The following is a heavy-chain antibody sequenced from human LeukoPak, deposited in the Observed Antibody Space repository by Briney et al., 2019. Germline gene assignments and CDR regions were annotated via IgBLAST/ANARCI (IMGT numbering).Heavy chain of an antibody. CDR1: GYTLTEVS. J-gene: IGHJ4*02. V-gene: IGHV1-24*01. CDR3: ATDTFEY. Sequence: ASVKVSCKVAGYTLTEVSMHWVRQAPGKGLEWMGGYNPEDGETTYAQKFQGRLTMTEHTSADTAYMELSSLGSEDTAVYYCATDTFEYWGQGTQVTVSS. CDR2: YNPEDGET.